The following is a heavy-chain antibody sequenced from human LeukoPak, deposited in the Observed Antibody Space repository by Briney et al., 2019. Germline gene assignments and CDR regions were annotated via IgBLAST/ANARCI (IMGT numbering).Heavy chain of an antibody. CDR3: ARARSGSYLFAY. Sequence: SETLSLTCAVYGGSFSAYYWSWIRQPPGKGLEWIGEIDHSGSTNYNPSLKSRVTISVDTSKNQFSLKLSSVTAADTAVYYCARARSGSYLFAYWGQGTLVTVSS. V-gene: IGHV4-34*01. J-gene: IGHJ4*02. D-gene: IGHD1-26*01. CDR1: GGSFSAYY. CDR2: IDHSGST.